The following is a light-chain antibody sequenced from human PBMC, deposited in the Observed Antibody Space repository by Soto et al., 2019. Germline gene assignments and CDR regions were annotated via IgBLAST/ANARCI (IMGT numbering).Light chain of an antibody. V-gene: IGKV1-9*01. Sequence: IQLTQSPSSLSASVGDRVTITCRASQGISSYLAWYQQKPGKAPKLLIYAASTLQSGVPSRFSGSGSGTDFTLTISSLQPEDFVTYYCQQLNSYPRTFGRGTKVDIK. J-gene: IGKJ3*01. CDR2: AAS. CDR1: QGISSY. CDR3: QQLNSYPRT.